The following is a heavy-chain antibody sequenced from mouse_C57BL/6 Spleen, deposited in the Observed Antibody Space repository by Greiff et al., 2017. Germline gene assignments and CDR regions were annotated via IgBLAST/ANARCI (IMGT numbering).Heavy chain of an antibody. CDR2: IYPGDGDT. CDR1: GYAFSSSW. V-gene: IGHV1-82*01. Sequence: QVQLQQSGPELVKPGASVKISCKASGYAFSSSWMNWVKQRPGKGLEWIGRIYPGDGDTNYNGKFKGKATLTADKSSSTAYMQLSSLTSEDSAVYFFAREEDIYYGYAMGYWGQGTSVTVSS. D-gene: IGHD2-1*01. CDR3: AREEDIYYGYAMGY. J-gene: IGHJ4*01.